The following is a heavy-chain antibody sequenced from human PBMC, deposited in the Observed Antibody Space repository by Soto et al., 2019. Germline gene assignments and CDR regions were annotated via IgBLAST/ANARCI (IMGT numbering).Heavy chain of an antibody. V-gene: IGHV3-48*03. Sequence: EVQLVESGGGLVQPGGSLRLSCAASGFTFSSYEMNWVRQAPGKGLEWVSYISSSGSTIYYADSVKGRFTISRDNAKNSLYLQINSLRAEDTDVYYCARDRITIFGVVDQYYYYCYGMDVWGQGTTVTVSS. J-gene: IGHJ6*02. D-gene: IGHD3-3*01. CDR2: ISSSGSTI. CDR3: ARDRITIFGVVDQYYYYCYGMDV. CDR1: GFTFSSYE.